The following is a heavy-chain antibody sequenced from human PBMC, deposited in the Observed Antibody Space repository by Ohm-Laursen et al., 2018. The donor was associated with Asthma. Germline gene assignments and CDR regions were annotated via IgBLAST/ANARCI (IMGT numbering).Heavy chain of an antibody. Sequence: SLRLSCSASGFTFSSYAMHWVRQAPGKGLEWVAVISYDGSNKYYADSVKGRFTISRDNSKNTLYLQMNSLRAEDTAVYYCAREHILILSPHYYYGMDVWGQGTTVTVSS. CDR3: AREHILILSPHYYYGMDV. V-gene: IGHV3-30-3*01. CDR2: ISYDGSNK. J-gene: IGHJ6*02. CDR1: GFTFSSYA. D-gene: IGHD2-21*01.